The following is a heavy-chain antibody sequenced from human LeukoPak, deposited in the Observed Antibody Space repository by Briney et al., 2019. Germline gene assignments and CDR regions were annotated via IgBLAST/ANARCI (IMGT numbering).Heavy chain of an antibody. CDR1: GFIFSTYA. CDR2: IYSGGST. CDR3: ARMGSLGAFDV. Sequence: GGSLRLSCSASGFIFSTYAMSWVRQAPGKGLEWVSVIYSGGSTYYADSVKGRSTISRDNSKNTLYLQMNSLRAEDTAVYYCARMGSLGAFDVWGQGTMVTVSS. V-gene: IGHV3-66*01. J-gene: IGHJ3*01. D-gene: IGHD6-13*01.